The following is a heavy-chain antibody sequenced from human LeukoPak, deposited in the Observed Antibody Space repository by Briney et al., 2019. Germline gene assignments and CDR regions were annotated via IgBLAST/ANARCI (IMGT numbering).Heavy chain of an antibody. CDR1: GYTFTSYY. CDR2: INPSGGST. V-gene: IGHV1-46*01. D-gene: IGHD6-13*01. CDR3: ARDLSSSWYGHTEQYFDY. J-gene: IGHJ4*02. Sequence: ASVKVSCKASGYTFTSYYMHWVRQGPGQGLEWMGIINPSGGSTSYAQKFQGRVTMTRDTSTSTVYMELSSLRSEDTAVYYCARDLSSSWYGHTEQYFDYWGQGTLVTVSS.